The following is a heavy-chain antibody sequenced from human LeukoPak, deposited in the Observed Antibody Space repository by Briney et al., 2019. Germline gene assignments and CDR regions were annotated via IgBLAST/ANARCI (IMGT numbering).Heavy chain of an antibody. Sequence: SETLSLTCSVSGGYIITSDHYWGWIRQPPGKGLEWIGSIYYTGSTSTNPFFKSRVTVSVDTSKNQFSLNLTSVTAADTAVYYCARTTNSYYYYYYLHVWGKGTTVTVSS. D-gene: IGHD1-26*01. CDR1: GGYIITSDHY. CDR2: IYYTGST. V-gene: IGHV4-39*07. J-gene: IGHJ6*03. CDR3: ARTTNSYYYYYYLHV.